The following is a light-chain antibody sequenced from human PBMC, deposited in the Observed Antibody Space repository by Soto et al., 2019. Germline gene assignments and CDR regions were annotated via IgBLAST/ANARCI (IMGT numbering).Light chain of an antibody. CDR2: DVS. CDR1: QSVSGY. Sequence: EIVLTQSPGTLSLSPGERATLSCRASQSVSGYLAWYQQKPGQAPRLLIYDVSNRATGIPARFSGSGSGTDFTLTISSLEPEDFSIYYCQRRDYWQVTFGQGTRLEIK. CDR3: QRRDYWQVT. V-gene: IGKV3-11*01. J-gene: IGKJ5*01.